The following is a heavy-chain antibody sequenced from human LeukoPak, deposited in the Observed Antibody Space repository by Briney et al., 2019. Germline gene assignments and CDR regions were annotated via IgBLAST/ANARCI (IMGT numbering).Heavy chain of an antibody. CDR1: EFIFSSYS. J-gene: IGHJ5*02. CDR3: ARDRIINYDFWSGYYQAPNWFDP. CDR2: ISSSSSTI. Sequence: GGSLRLSCAASEFIFSSYSMNWVRQTPGKGLEWVSYISSSSSTIYYADSVKGRFTISRDNAKNSLYLRMNSLRVEDTAVYYCARDRIINYDFWSGYYQAPNWFDPWGQGTLVTVSS. V-gene: IGHV3-48*04. D-gene: IGHD3-3*01.